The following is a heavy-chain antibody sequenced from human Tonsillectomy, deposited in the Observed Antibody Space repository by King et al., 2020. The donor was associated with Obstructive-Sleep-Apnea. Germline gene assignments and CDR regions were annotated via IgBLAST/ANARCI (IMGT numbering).Heavy chain of an antibody. CDR3: ARMWGSSVSYSYYYYGMDV. V-gene: IGHV2-70*11. CDR2: IDWDDDK. CDR1: GFSLSTSGMC. J-gene: IGHJ6*02. Sequence: VTLKESGPALVKPTQTLTLTCTFSGFSLSTSGMCVSWIRQPPGKALEWLARIDWDDDKYYSTSLKTRLTISKDTSKNQVVLTMTNMDPVDTATYYCARMWGSSVSYSYYYYGMDVWGQGTTVTVSS. D-gene: IGHD2-2*01.